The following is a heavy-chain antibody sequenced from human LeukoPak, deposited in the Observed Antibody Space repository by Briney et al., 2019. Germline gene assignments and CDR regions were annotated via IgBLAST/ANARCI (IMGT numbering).Heavy chain of an antibody. V-gene: IGHV1-46*01. CDR1: GYSLTDLS. Sequence: ASVKASCKVSGYSLTDLSMHWVRQAPGQGLEWMGIINPSGGSTSYAQKFQGRVTMTRDTSTSTVYMELSSLRSEDTAVYYCARFYGDYVGFFGYWGQGTLVTVSS. CDR2: INPSGGST. D-gene: IGHD4-17*01. J-gene: IGHJ4*02. CDR3: ARFYGDYVGFFGY.